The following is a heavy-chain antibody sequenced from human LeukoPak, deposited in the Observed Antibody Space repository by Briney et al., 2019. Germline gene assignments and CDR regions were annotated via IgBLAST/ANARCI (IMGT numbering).Heavy chain of an antibody. Sequence: GGSLRLSCAASGFTFSSYAMHWVRQAPGKGLEWVAVIWYDGSNKYYADSVKGRFTISRDNSKNTLYLQMNSLRAEDTAVYYCARDRSSGYTFFDYWGQGTLVTVSS. CDR2: IWYDGSNK. CDR3: ARDRSSGYTFFDY. CDR1: GFTFSSYA. D-gene: IGHD3-22*01. V-gene: IGHV3-33*08. J-gene: IGHJ4*02.